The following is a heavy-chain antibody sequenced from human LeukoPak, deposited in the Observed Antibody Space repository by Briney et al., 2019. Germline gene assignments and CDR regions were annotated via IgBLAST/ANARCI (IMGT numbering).Heavy chain of an antibody. V-gene: IGHV4-4*07. CDR1: GGSISSYY. Sequence: PSETLSLTCAVSGGSISSYYWSWIRQPAGKGLEWIGRIYTSGSTNYNPSLKSRVTMSVDASKNQFSLKLSSVTAADTAVYYCARIAPRGYDAFDIWAKGQWSPSLQ. CDR2: IYTSGST. D-gene: IGHD2-15*01. CDR3: ARIAPRGYDAFDI. J-gene: IGHJ3*02.